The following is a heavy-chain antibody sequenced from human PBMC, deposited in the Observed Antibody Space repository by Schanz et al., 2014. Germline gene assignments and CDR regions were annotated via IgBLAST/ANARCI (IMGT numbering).Heavy chain of an antibody. CDR3: AKDAENTAMITDYFDY. D-gene: IGHD5-18*01. J-gene: IGHJ4*02. CDR1: GFTASSHS. CDR2: ITYNGGTI. Sequence: EVQLVESGGGLVKPRGSLRLSCGVSGFTASSHSMNWVRQAPGKGLEWISYITYNGGTIYYADSVKGRFTISRDNSKTTVYLQMNSLRAEDTAVYYCAKDAENTAMITDYFDYWGQGTLVTVSS. V-gene: IGHV3-48*01.